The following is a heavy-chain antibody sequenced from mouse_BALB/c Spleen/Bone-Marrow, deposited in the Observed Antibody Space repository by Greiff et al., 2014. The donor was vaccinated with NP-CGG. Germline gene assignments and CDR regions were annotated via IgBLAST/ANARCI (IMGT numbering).Heavy chain of an antibody. D-gene: IGHD2-1*01. V-gene: IGHV14-3*02. CDR3: TRGGNYGWFAY. Sequence: VQLKESGAELVKPGASVKLSCTASGFNIKDIYMHWGKERPEQGLEWIGRIDPANGNSIYDPKFQDKATITADTSSNTAYLQLSSLTSEDTAVYYCTRGGNYGWFAYWGQGTLVTVSA. CDR2: IDPANGNS. CDR1: GFNIKDIY. J-gene: IGHJ3*01.